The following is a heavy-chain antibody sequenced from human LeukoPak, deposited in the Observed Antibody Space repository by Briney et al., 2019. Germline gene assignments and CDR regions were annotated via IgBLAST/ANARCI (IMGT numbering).Heavy chain of an antibody. Sequence: GGSLRLSCAASGFTFSSYAMHWVRQAPGKGLEWVAFIRYDGSNKYYADSVKGRFTISRDNSKNTLYLQMNSLRAEDTAVYYCAKDLGDGHNLYYWGQGTLVTVSS. CDR2: IRYDGSNK. CDR3: AKDLGDGHNLYY. D-gene: IGHD5-24*01. CDR1: GFTFSSYA. J-gene: IGHJ4*02. V-gene: IGHV3-30*02.